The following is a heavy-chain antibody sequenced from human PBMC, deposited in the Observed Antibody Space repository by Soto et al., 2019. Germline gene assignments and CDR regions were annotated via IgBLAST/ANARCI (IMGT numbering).Heavy chain of an antibody. CDR1: GGSFSGYY. CDR2: INHSGST. Sequence: PSETLSLTCAVYGGSFSGYYWSWIRQPPGKGLEWIGEINHSGSTNYNPSLKSRVTISVDTSKNQFSLKLSSVTAADTAVYYCARAGYDILTGYFDPWGQGTLVTVSS. J-gene: IGHJ5*02. D-gene: IGHD3-9*01. CDR3: ARAGYDILTGYFDP. V-gene: IGHV4-34*01.